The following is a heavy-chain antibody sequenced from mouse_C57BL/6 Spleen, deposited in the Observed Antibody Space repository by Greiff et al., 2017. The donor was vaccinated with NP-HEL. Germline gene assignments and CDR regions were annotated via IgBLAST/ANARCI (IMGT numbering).Heavy chain of an antibody. CDR2: IDPENGDT. J-gene: IGHJ2*01. Sequence: VQLQQSGSGIVRPGASVKLSCTASGFNIKDDYMHWVKQRPEQGLEWIGWIDPENGDTEYASKFQGKATITADTSSNTAYLQLSSLTSEDTAVYYCTTYYYGSSPFDYWGQDTTLTVSS. CDR1: GFNIKDDY. V-gene: IGHV14-4*01. CDR3: TTYYYGSSPFDY. D-gene: IGHD1-1*01.